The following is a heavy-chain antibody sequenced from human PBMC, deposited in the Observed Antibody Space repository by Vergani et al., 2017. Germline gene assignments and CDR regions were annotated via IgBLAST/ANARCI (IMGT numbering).Heavy chain of an antibody. D-gene: IGHD3-22*01. Sequence: QVQLVESGGGVVQPGRSLRLSCAASGFTFSSYGMHWVRQAPGKGLEWVAVISYDGSNKYYADSVKGRFTISRDNSKNTLYLQMNRLRAEDTAVYYCAKASDYYDNIGYYYFDYWGQGTLVTVSS. V-gene: IGHV3-30*18. CDR1: GFTFSSYG. CDR3: AKASDYYDNIGYYYFDY. J-gene: IGHJ4*02. CDR2: ISYDGSNK.